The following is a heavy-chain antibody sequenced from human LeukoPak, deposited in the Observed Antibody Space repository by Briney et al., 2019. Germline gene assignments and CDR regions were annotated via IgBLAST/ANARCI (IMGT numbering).Heavy chain of an antibody. V-gene: IGHV3-23*01. J-gene: IGHJ4*02. CDR1: GFTFSSYA. Sequence: PGGSLRLSCAASGFTFSSYAMSWVRQAPGKGLECVPAISGSGGSTYYAESVKGRFTISRDNSKNTLYLQMNSLRAEDTAVYYCAKRANSGYGTIYYFDYWGQGTLVTVSS. CDR3: AKRANSGYGTIYYFDY. D-gene: IGHD5-12*01. CDR2: ISGSGGST.